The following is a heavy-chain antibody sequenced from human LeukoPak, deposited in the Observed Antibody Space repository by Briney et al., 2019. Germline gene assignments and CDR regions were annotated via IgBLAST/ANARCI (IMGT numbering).Heavy chain of an antibody. CDR1: GYTFTSYG. CDR3: ARTAGRGNYNSIGYFFDS. Sequence: GASVKVSCKASGYTFTSYGISWVRQAPGQGLEWMGWISAYNGNTNYAQKLQGRVTMTTDTSTSTAYMELRSLRSDDTAVYYCARTAGRGNYNSIGYFFDSWGQGTLVTVSS. V-gene: IGHV1-18*01. CDR2: ISAYNGNT. D-gene: IGHD3-22*01. J-gene: IGHJ5*01.